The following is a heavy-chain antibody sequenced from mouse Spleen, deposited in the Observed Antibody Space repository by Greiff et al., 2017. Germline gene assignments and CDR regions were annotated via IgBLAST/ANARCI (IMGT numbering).Heavy chain of an antibody. CDR3: ARDKEAYYGNFYAMDY. CDR2: IRNKANGYTT. Sequence: DVHLVESGGGLVQPGGSLRLSCATSGFTFTDYYMSWVRQPPGKALEWLGFIRNKANGYTTEYSASVKGRFTISRDNSQSILYLQMNTLRAEDSATYYCARDKEAYYGNFYAMDYWGQGTSVTVSS. CDR1: GFTFTDYY. J-gene: IGHJ4*01. D-gene: IGHD2-10*01. V-gene: IGHV7-3*02.